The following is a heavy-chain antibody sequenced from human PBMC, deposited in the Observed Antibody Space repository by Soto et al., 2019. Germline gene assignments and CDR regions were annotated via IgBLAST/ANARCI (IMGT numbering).Heavy chain of an antibody. CDR2: IDPSDSYT. D-gene: IGHD3-10*01. V-gene: IGHV5-10-1*01. Sequence: PGESLKISCKGSGYSFTSYWISWVRQMPGKGLEWMGRIDPSDSYTNYSPSFQGHVTISADKSISTAYLQWSSLKASDTAMYYCARVLKTTLPGSLLWFGETQGPMDFWGQGSTDTVSS. CDR1: GYSFTSYW. J-gene: IGHJ6*02. CDR3: ARVLKTTLPGSLLWFGETQGPMDF.